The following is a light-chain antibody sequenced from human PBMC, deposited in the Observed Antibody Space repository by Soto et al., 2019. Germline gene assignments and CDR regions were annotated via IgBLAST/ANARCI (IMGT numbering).Light chain of an antibody. Sequence: QSVLTQPPSASGTPGQRVTISCSGSSSNIGSNTVNCYQQLPGTAPKLLIYSNNHRPSGVPDRFSGSKSGTSDSLAISGLQSEDEAEYYCAAWDDSLNGVVFGGGTKLTVL. CDR1: SSNIGSNT. CDR2: SNN. J-gene: IGLJ2*01. V-gene: IGLV1-44*01. CDR3: AAWDDSLNGVV.